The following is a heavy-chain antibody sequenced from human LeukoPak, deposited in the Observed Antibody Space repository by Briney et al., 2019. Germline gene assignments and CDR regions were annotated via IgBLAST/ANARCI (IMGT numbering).Heavy chain of an antibody. CDR2: IYYSGST. J-gene: IGHJ4*02. V-gene: IGHV4-39*01. CDR1: GGSISSYY. Sequence: PSETLSLTCTVSGGSISSYYWGWIRQPPGKGLEWIGSIYYSGSTYYNPSLKSRVTISVDTSKNQFSLKLSSVTAADTAVYYCARHVRQDYVWGSYRYSYYFDYWGQGTLVTVSS. CDR3: ARHVRQDYVWGSYRYSYYFDY. D-gene: IGHD3-16*02.